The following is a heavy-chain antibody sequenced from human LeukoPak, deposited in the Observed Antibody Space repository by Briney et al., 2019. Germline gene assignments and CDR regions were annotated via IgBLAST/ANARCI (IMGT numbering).Heavy chain of an antibody. J-gene: IGHJ5*02. V-gene: IGHV3-48*01. CDR2: ISSGSSTI. CDR1: GFTFSSYS. CDR3: ARDSITIFGVVTS. Sequence: GGSLRLSCAASGFTFSSYSMNWVRQAPGKGLEWVSYISSGSSTIYYADSVKGRFTISRDNAKNSLYLRMNSLRAEDTAVYYCARDSITIFGVVTSWGQGTLVTVSS. D-gene: IGHD3-3*01.